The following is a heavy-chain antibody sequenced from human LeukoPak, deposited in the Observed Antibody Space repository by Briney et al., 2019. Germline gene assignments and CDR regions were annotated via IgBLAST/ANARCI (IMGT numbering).Heavy chain of an antibody. CDR1: GYTFTGYY. CDR3: ARARGFGDLMDY. J-gene: IGHJ4*02. Sequence: ASVKVSCKASGYTFTGYYMHWVRQAPGQGLEWMGWINPNSGGTNYAQKFQGRVTITADESTSTAYMELSSLRSEDTAVYYCARARGFGDLMDYWGQGTLVTVSS. CDR2: INPNSGGT. D-gene: IGHD3-10*01. V-gene: IGHV1-2*02.